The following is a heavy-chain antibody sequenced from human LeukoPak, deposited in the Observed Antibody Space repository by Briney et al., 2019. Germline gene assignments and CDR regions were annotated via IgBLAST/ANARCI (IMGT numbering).Heavy chain of an antibody. CDR1: GFTFSSYG. D-gene: IGHD3-10*01. V-gene: IGHV3-30*02. CDR3: AKVPYDSGSYRFDY. Sequence: GGSLRLSCTASGFTFSSYGMHWVRQAPGKGLEWVAFIRYDESNKYYADSVQGRFTISRDNSKNALYLQMNSLRAEDTAVYFCAKVPYDSGSYRFDYRGQGTLVTVSS. J-gene: IGHJ4*02. CDR2: IRYDESNK.